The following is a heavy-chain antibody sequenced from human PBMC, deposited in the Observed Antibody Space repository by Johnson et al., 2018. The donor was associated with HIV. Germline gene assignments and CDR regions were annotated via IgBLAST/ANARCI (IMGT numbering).Heavy chain of an antibody. J-gene: IGHJ3*01. D-gene: IGHD3-22*01. CDR1: GFTFSDYY. CDR2: ISGSGGST. CDR3: AIPYYYDSGDYR. V-gene: IGHV3-23*04. Sequence: VQLVESGGGVVQPGGSLRLSCAASGFTFSDYYMSWIRQAPGKGLEWVSAISGSGGSTYYADSVKGRFTISRDNSKNTLYLQMDDLRAEDMAVYYCAIPYYYDSGDYRWGQGTMVTVSS.